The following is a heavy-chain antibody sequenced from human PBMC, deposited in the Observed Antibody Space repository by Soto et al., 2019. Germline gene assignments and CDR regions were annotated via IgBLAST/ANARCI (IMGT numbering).Heavy chain of an antibody. CDR1: GFTFSSYA. J-gene: IGHJ4*02. CDR3: ARSYYDSSGLHPHPPGPLGY. Sequence: GGSLRLSCAASGFTFSSYAMHWVRQAPGKGLEWVAVISYDGSNKYYADSVKGRFTISRDNSKNTLYLQMNSLRAEDTAVYYCARSYYDSSGLHPHPPGPLGYWGQGTLVTSPQ. CDR2: ISYDGSNK. D-gene: IGHD3-22*01. V-gene: IGHV3-30-3*01.